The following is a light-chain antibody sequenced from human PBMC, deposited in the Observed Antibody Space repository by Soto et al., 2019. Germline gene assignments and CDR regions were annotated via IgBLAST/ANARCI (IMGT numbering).Light chain of an antibody. Sequence: EVVLTQSPGTLSLSPGERASLSCRASQTISSNFLAWYQHKPGQAPRLLIYDISRRATGFPDRFSGSGSGTDFTLTISRLEPEDSAVYYCQHFGSSPLFTFGPGDKVDIK. V-gene: IGKV3-20*01. CDR3: QHFGSSPLFT. CDR2: DIS. J-gene: IGKJ3*01. CDR1: QTISSNF.